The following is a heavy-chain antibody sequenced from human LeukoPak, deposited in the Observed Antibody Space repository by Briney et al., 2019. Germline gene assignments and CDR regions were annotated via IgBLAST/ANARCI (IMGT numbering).Heavy chain of an antibody. CDR3: AKVSEANWGPLPDAFDI. V-gene: IGHV3-23*01. CDR1: GFTFSSYA. J-gene: IGHJ3*02. Sequence: GGSLRLSCAASGFTFSSYAMSWVRQAPGKGLEWVSAITGSGGSTYYADSVKGRFTISRDNSKNTLYLQMNSLSAEDTAVYYCAKVSEANWGPLPDAFDIWGQGTMVTVSS. D-gene: IGHD7-27*01. CDR2: ITGSGGST.